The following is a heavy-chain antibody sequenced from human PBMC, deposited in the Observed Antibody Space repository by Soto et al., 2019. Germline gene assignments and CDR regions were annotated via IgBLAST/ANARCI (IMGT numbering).Heavy chain of an antibody. Sequence: ASVKVSCKASGYTFTSYYMHWVRQAPGQGLEWMGIINPSGGSTSYAQKFQGRVTMTRDTSTSTAYMELSSLRSEDTAVYYCAREHSYGSGTNNWFDPWGQGTLVTVSS. CDR2: INPSGGST. CDR1: GYTFTSYY. J-gene: IGHJ5*02. V-gene: IGHV1-46*01. CDR3: AREHSYGSGTNNWFDP. D-gene: IGHD3-10*01.